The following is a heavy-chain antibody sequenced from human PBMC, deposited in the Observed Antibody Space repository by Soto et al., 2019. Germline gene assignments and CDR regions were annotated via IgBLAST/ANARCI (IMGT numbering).Heavy chain of an antibody. Sequence: SETLSLTCTVSCGSISSYYWSWIRQPPGKGLEWIGYIYYSGSTNYNPSLKSRVTISVDTSKNQFSLKLSSVTAADTAVYYCARGSYGEALDVWGQGTTDTGSS. V-gene: IGHV4-59*01. CDR3: ARGSYGEALDV. CDR2: IYYSGST. J-gene: IGHJ6*02. CDR1: CGSISSYY. D-gene: IGHD4-17*01.